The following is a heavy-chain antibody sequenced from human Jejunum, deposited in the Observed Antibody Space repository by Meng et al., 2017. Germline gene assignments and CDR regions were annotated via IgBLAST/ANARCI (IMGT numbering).Heavy chain of an antibody. CDR1: GYTFNLFS. CDR3: AKDEGTTTAFDH. CDR2: INYGNGDT. J-gene: IGHJ4*02. Sequence: QVQLVQSGAEVKKPGASVKVSCKASGYTFNLFSMHWVRQAPGQRPEWLGWINYGNGDTNYAQKFQGRVTMTRATSTAYMDLSSLSSDDTAVYYCAKDEGTTTAFDHWGQGTLVTVSS. D-gene: IGHD1-26*01. V-gene: IGHV1-3*01.